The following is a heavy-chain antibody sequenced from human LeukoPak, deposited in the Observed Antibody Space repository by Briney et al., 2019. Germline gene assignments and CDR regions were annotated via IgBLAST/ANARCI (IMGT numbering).Heavy chain of an antibody. D-gene: IGHD1-26*01. Sequence: GGSLRLSCAASGFTVSSKYMSWVRQAPGKGLVWASCIKSDGSSTSTADSAKGRFTISRDNAKNTVYLQMNSLRAEDTAVYYCVRDNRSYNFDYWGQGTLVTVSS. CDR2: IKSDGSST. J-gene: IGHJ4*02. CDR3: VRDNRSYNFDY. V-gene: IGHV3-74*01. CDR1: GFTVSSKY.